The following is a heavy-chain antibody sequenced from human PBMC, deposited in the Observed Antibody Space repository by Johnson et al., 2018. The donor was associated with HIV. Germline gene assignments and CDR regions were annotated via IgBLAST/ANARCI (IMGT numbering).Heavy chain of an antibody. J-gene: IGHJ3*02. CDR2: ISYDGSKK. V-gene: IGHV3-30*18. CDR1: EFTFSAFG. D-gene: IGHD1-1*01. Sequence: QVQLVESGGGLVQPGGSLRLSCAASEFTFSAFGMHWVRQAPGKGLEWVAVISYDGSKKYYADSVKGRFTISRDNSKNTLYLQMNSLRAEDQAVYYCAKDIVGGELDDAFDIWGQWTMVTVSS. CDR3: AKDIVGGELDDAFDI.